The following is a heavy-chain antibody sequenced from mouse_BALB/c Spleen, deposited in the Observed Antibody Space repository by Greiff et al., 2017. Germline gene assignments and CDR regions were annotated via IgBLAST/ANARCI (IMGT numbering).Heavy chain of an antibody. J-gene: IGHJ4*01. CDR2: IYPGSGST. CDR1: GYTFTDYV. Sequence: QVQLQQSGPELVKPGASVKMSCKASGYTFTDYVISWVKQRTGQGLEWIGEIYPGSGSTYYNEKFKGKATLTADKSSNTAYMQLSSLTSEDSAVYFCASPYGSSYRYYAMDYWGQGTSVTVSS. CDR3: ASPYGSSYRYYAMDY. V-gene: IGHV1-77*01. D-gene: IGHD1-1*01.